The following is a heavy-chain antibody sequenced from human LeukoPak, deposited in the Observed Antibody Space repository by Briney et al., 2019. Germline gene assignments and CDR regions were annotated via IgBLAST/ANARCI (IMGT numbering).Heavy chain of an antibody. Sequence: VASVKVSCKVSGYTLTELSMHWVRQAPGKGLEWMGGFDPEDGETIYAQKFQGRVTMTEDTSTDTAYMELSSLRSDDTYVYYCATDRRGGYYDSSGYRHYYYYGMGVWGQGTTVTVSS. V-gene: IGHV1-24*01. CDR1: GYTLTELS. J-gene: IGHJ6*02. D-gene: IGHD3-22*01. CDR2: FDPEDGET. CDR3: ATDRRGGYYDSSGYRHYYYYGMGV.